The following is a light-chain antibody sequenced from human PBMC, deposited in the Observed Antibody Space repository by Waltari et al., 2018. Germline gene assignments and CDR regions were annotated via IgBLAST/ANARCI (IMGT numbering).Light chain of an antibody. CDR3: QQVNNYPFT. CDR1: QDISSS. CDR2: AAA. V-gene: IGKV1-9*01. J-gene: IGKJ3*01. Sequence: DIQLTQSPSFLSASVGDRVTITCRASQDISSSLAWYQQKPGRAPKLLIYAAATLQSGVPSRLSGSGAGTEFTLTISSLQPEDFVTYYCQQVNNYPFTVGPGTILDVK.